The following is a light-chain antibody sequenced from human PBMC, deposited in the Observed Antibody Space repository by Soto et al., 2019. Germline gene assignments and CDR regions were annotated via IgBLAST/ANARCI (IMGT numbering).Light chain of an antibody. J-gene: IGKJ2*01. Sequence: EIVLTQSPGTLSLSPGERATLSCRASQSVSASYLAWYQRKPGQAPRLLISGASTRATGIPDRFSGSGSGTDFTLTISSLEPEDFAVYYCHQYGVSSGTFGQGTNLEIK. CDR3: HQYGVSSGT. CDR2: GAS. V-gene: IGKV3-20*01. CDR1: QSVSASY.